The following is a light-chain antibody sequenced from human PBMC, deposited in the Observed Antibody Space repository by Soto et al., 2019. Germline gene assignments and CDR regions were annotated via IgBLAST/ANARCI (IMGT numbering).Light chain of an antibody. J-gene: IGKJ4*01. CDR3: QQLNSYPLT. CDR2: AAS. CDR1: QGISSY. Sequence: DIQLTQSPSFLSASVGDRVTITCRASQGISSYLAWYQQKPGKAPKLLIYAASTLQSGVPSRFSGSGSGTEFTLPISSLQPEDFATNYCQQLNSYPLTFGGGTKVEIK. V-gene: IGKV1-9*01.